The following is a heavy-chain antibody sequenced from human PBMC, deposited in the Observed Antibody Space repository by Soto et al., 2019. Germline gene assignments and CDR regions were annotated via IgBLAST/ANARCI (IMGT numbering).Heavy chain of an antibody. D-gene: IGHD4-17*01. CDR3: ARQDDYGDSGGYYYGMDV. Sequence: PSETLSLTCTVSGGSISSYYWSWIRQPPGKGLEWIGYIYYSGSTNYNPSLKSRVTISVDTSKNQFSLKLSSVTAADTAVYYCARQDDYGDSGGYYYGMDVWGQGTTVTVSS. CDR2: IYYSGST. V-gene: IGHV4-59*08. J-gene: IGHJ6*02. CDR1: GGSISSYY.